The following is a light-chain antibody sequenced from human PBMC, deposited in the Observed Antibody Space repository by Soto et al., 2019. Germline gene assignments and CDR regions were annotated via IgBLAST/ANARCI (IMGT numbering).Light chain of an antibody. CDR2: DAS. J-gene: IGKJ4*01. V-gene: IGKV3-11*02. CDR1: QSVSSY. CDR3: QQRSNWPLT. Sequence: EMVLTQSPATLSLSPGERATLSCRASQSVSSYLAWYQQKPGQAPRLLIYDASNRATGIPARFSGSGSGRDFTLTISSLEPEDFAVYYCQQRSNWPLTFGGGTKVEIK.